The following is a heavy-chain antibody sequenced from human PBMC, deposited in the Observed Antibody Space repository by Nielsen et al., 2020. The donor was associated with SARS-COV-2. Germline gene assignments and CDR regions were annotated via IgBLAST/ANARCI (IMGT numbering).Heavy chain of an antibody. D-gene: IGHD3-16*01. Sequence: GESLKISCAASGFTFSSYAMSWVRQAPGKGLEWVSAISGSGGSTYYADSVKGRFTISRDNSKNTLYLQMNSLRAEDTAVYYCAKACAGSVRGPVGVWGQGTLVTVSS. CDR3: AKACAGSVRGPVGV. J-gene: IGHJ4*02. V-gene: IGHV3-23*01. CDR1: GFTFSSYA. CDR2: ISGSGGST.